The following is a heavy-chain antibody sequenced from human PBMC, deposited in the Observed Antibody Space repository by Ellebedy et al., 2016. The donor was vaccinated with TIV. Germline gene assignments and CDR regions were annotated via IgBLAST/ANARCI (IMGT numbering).Heavy chain of an antibody. CDR3: ARGGGYRHGDYYSGMDV. CDR2: INPNSGGT. Sequence: ASVKVSCKASGYTFTGYYIHWVRQAPGQGLEWMGWINPNSGGTNYAQKFQGRVSMTRDTSISTAYMELSRLRSDDTAVYYCARGGGYRHGDYYSGMDVWGQGTTVTVSS. CDR1: GYTFTGYY. J-gene: IGHJ6*02. D-gene: IGHD5-18*01. V-gene: IGHV1-2*02.